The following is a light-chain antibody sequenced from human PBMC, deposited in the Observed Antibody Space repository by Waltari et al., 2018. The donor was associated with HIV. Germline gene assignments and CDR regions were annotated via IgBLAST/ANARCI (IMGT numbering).Light chain of an antibody. CDR1: TSNIEPVA. CDR2: RNY. J-gene: IGLJ3*02. Sequence: QSVLTQPPSVSGSPGQTVTIPCSGSTSNIEPVALYWYQQLPGTAPKLLVFRNYKRPSGVSDRFSCSKSGASASLVISGLRSEDEAHYYCVSYDSRLDERLFGGGTKLTVL. CDR3: VSYDSRLDERL. V-gene: IGLV1-47*01.